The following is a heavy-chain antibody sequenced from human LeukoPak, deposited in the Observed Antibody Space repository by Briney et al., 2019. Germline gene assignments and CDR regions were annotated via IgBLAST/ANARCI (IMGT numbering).Heavy chain of an antibody. CDR1: GFTFSSYA. D-gene: IGHD3-9*01. V-gene: IGHV3-48*04. CDR3: ARSIGLTGGGVDV. Sequence: GGSLRLSCAASGFTFSSYAMTWVRQAPGKGLEWVSYITNGGSTIHHADSVKGRFTISRDNAKKTLYLQMNSLRAEDTAVYYCARSIGLTGGGVDVWGQGTTVTVSS. J-gene: IGHJ6*02. CDR2: ITNGGSTI.